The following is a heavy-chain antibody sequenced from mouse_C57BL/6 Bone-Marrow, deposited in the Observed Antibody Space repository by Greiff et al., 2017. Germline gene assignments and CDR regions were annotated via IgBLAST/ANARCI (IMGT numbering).Heavy chain of an antibody. CDR3: ATVYDDFFAY. CDR1: GYSFTGYY. J-gene: IGHJ3*01. V-gene: IGHV1-42*01. Sequence: EVQLQQSGPELVKPGASVKISCKASGYSFTGYYMNWVKQSPEKSLEWIGEINPSTGGTTYNQKFKAKATLTVDKSSSTAYMQLKSLTSEDSAVYYCATVYDDFFAYWGQGTLVTVSA. D-gene: IGHD2-3*01. CDR2: INPSTGGT.